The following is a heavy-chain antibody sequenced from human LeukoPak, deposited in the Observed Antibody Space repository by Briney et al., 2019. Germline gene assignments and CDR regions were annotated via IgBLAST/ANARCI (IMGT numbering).Heavy chain of an antibody. CDR1: GYTFTSYG. CDR3: ARAPYGGNLRLGAFDI. V-gene: IGHV1-69*05. CDR2: IIPIFGTA. Sequence: ASVKVSCKASGYTFTSYGISWVRQAPGQGLEWMGGIIPIFGTANYAQKFQGRVTITTDESTSTAYMELSSLRSEDTAVYYCARAPYGGNLRLGAFDIWGQGTMVTVSS. D-gene: IGHD4-23*01. J-gene: IGHJ3*02.